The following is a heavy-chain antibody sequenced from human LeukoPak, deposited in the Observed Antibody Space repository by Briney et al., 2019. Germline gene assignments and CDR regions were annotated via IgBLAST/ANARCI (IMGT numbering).Heavy chain of an antibody. V-gene: IGHV3-15*01. CDR2: IKSKTDGKTI. CDR1: GFTFRYAW. CDR3: TTPSGAAVEGAFDI. Sequence: GGSLRLSCAASGFTFRYAWMSWVRQAPGKGLEWIGRIKSKTDGKTIEFAAPVKGRFSISRDDSQNTVYLQMNSLKTEDTGVYYCTTPSGAAVEGAFDIWGQGTMVTVSS. D-gene: IGHD6-13*01. J-gene: IGHJ3*02.